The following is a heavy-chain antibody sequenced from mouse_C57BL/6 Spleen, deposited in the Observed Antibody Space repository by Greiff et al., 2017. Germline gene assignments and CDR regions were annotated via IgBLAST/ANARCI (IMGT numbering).Heavy chain of an antibody. Sequence: EVQLQQSGPELVKPGASVKISCKASGYTFTDYNMDWVKQSHGKSLEWIGDINPNNGGTNYNQKFKGKATLTVDKSSSTAYMELRSLTSEDTAVYYCAIYDDYDGVCAMDYWGQGTSVTVSS. D-gene: IGHD2-4*01. CDR3: AIYDDYDGVCAMDY. CDR2: INPNNGGT. V-gene: IGHV1-18*01. CDR1: GYTFTDYN. J-gene: IGHJ4*01.